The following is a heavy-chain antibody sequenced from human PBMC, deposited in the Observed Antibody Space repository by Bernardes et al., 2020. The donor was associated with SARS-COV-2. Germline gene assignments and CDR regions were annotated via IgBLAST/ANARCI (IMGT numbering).Heavy chain of an antibody. V-gene: IGHV3-21*06. J-gene: IGHJ4*02. Sequence: GWSLRLSCAGSGFTFSSHSMNWVRRAPGKGLEWVSSITTSSYTYYSDSVKGRFTISRDNVKNSLYLEMNSLRAEDTAIYYCAREAELWFAEFPPKKIDYWGPGILVTVS. D-gene: IGHD3-10*01. CDR1: GFTFSSHS. CDR3: AREAELWFAEFPPKKIDY. CDR2: ITTSSYT.